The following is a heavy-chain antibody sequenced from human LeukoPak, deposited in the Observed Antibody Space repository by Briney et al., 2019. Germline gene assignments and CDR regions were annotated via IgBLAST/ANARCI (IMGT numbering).Heavy chain of an antibody. CDR1: GGSISSYY. CDR2: IYYSGST. Sequence: ASETLSLACTVSGGSISSYYWSWIRQPPGKGLEWIGYIYYSGSTNYNPSLKSRVTISVDTSKNQFSLKLSSVTAADTAVYYCARAPGYSSSWYYYYYYMDVWGKGTTVTIS. CDR3: ARAPGYSSSWYYYYYYMDV. V-gene: IGHV4-59*01. J-gene: IGHJ6*03. D-gene: IGHD6-13*01.